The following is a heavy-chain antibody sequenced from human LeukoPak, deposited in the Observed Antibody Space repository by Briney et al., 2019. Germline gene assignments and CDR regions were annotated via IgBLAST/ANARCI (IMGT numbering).Heavy chain of an antibody. CDR3: AKSGGYGLIDY. Sequence: SETLSLTCAVSGASISGSGYYWGWIRQPPGEGLEWIGNIYYSGSTYYNASLQSRVTISIDMSKNEFSLRLNSVTAADTAMYYCAKSGGYGLIDYWGQGTLVTVSS. D-gene: IGHD1-26*01. V-gene: IGHV4-39*01. CDR1: GASISGSGYY. J-gene: IGHJ4*02. CDR2: IYYSGST.